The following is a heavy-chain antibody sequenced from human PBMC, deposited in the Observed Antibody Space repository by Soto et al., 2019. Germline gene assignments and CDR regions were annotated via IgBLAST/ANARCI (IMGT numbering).Heavy chain of an antibody. CDR3: ARVTPYYYDNMDV. V-gene: IGHV3-74*01. CDR1: GFTFSSYW. Sequence: EVQLVESGGGLVQPGGSLRLSCAASGFTFSSYWMHWVRQAPGKGLVWVSRINNDGSSTSYADAVRGRFTISRDNAKNTLYLQMNTLRAEETAVYYCARVTPYYYDNMDVWGKGTTVTVSS. CDR2: INNDGSST. J-gene: IGHJ6*03.